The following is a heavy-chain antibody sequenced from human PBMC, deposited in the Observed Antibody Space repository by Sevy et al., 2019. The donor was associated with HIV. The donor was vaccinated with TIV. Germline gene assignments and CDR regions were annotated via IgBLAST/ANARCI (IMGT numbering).Heavy chain of an antibody. Sequence: GGSLRLSCAASGFTFDDYAMHWVRQAPGKDLEWVSGISWNSGSIGYADSVKGRFTISRDNAKNSLYLQMNSLRAEDTALYYCAKDTSGIAVAGTNPLNYFDYWGQGTLVTVSS. J-gene: IGHJ4*02. CDR2: ISWNSGSI. CDR1: GFTFDDYA. CDR3: AKDTSGIAVAGTNPLNYFDY. V-gene: IGHV3-9*01. D-gene: IGHD6-19*01.